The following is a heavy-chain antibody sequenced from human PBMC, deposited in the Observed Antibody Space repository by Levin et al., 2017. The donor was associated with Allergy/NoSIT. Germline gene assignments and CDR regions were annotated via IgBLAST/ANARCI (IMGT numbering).Heavy chain of an antibody. Sequence: PGGSLRLSCKTSGYTFSNYWIGWVRQMPGKGLEWMGTIYPADSDTRFSPSFQGQVTMSADTSTNTAFLQWNSLKASDTAIYYCARRQFDASGSAFFDFWGQGTLVTVSS. D-gene: IGHD1-26*01. CDR3: ARRQFDASGSAFFDF. V-gene: IGHV5-51*01. J-gene: IGHJ4*02. CDR1: GYTFSNYW. CDR2: IYPADSDT.